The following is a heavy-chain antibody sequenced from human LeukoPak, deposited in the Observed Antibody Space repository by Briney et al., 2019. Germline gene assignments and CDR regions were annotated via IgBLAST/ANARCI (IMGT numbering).Heavy chain of an antibody. J-gene: IGHJ4*02. CDR3: ARDRQYRSSFDY. D-gene: IGHD6-13*01. V-gene: IGHV3-48*03. CDR2: ISSSGSTI. Sequence: GGSLRLSCAASGFTFNNYAMNWVRQAPGKGLEWVSHISSSGSTIYYADSVKGRFTISRDNAKNSLYLQMNSLRAEDTAVYYCARDRQYRSSFDYWGQGTLVTVSS. CDR1: GFTFNNYA.